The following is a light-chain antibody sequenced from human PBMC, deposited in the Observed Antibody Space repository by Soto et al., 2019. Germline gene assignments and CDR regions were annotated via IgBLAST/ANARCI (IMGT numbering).Light chain of an antibody. CDR1: QSVRSSY. J-gene: IGKJ1*01. Sequence: EIVLTQSPGTLSLSPGERATLSCRASQSVRSSYLAWYQQKPGQAPRLLIYGASTRATGIPDRFSGSGSGTDFTLTISRLEPEDFAVYYCQQYGTSPTWTFGQGTKVDIK. CDR3: QQYGTSPTWT. CDR2: GAS. V-gene: IGKV3-20*01.